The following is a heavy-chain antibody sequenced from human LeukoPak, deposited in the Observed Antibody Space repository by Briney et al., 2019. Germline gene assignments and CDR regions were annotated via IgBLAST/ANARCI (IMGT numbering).Heavy chain of an antibody. J-gene: IGHJ5*02. CDR3: ARDPAPATAPPGWFDP. Sequence: ASVKASCKASGYTFSSFGINWVRQAPGQGLEWMGWIGAYNGYTNYAQKFQGRVTVTTDTSTSTAYMELRSLRSDDTAVYYCARDPAPATAPPGWFDPWGQGTLVTVSS. V-gene: IGHV1-18*01. D-gene: IGHD2-2*01. CDR1: GYTFSSFG. CDR2: IGAYNGYT.